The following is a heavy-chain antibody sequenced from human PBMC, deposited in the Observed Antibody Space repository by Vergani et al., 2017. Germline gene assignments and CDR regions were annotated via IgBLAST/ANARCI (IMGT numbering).Heavy chain of an antibody. CDR1: GYTFPSYY. Sequence: QVQLVQSGAEVKKPGASVKVSCKASGYTFPSYYMHWVRQAPGQGLEWMGIINPSGGSTSYTQKFQGRFTMTRDTSTSTVYMELSSLRSEDTAVYYCARVGITMIVVAPLDYWGQGTLVTVSS. CDR3: ARVGITMIVVAPLDY. V-gene: IGHV1-46*03. CDR2: INPSGGST. J-gene: IGHJ4*02. D-gene: IGHD3-22*01.